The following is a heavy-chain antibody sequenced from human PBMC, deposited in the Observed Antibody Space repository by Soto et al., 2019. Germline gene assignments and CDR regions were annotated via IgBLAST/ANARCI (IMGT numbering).Heavy chain of an antibody. J-gene: IGHJ5*02. CDR1: GFTFGGSP. CDR3: VLEGCRSTVCYSLDL. V-gene: IGHV3-73*01. Sequence: EAQLVQSGGGLVQPGGSLQLSCAASGFTFGGSPVHWVRQASGKGLEWVGRIRSDSASSAIAYAASVRGRFTLSRDDSKNTAYLQVNSLEVEDTALYYCVLEGCRSTVCYSLDLWGQGTLVTVSS. D-gene: IGHD2-2*01. CDR2: IRSDSASSAI.